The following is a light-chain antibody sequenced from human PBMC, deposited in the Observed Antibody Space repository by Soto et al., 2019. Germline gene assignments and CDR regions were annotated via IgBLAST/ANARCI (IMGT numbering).Light chain of an antibody. V-gene: IGKV1-9*01. CDR3: QQLSRYPLT. Sequence: DIQLNQSPSVLSASVGETVTITCRASQALSNYLAWYQQKPGKAPDLLIYSASTLQSGVPSRFSGSGSETEFSLTIRALQPEDVATYYCQQLSRYPLTFGGGTKVDIK. J-gene: IGKJ4*01. CDR1: QALSNY. CDR2: SAS.